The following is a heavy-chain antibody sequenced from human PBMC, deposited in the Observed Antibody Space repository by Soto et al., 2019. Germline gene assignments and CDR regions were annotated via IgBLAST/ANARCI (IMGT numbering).Heavy chain of an antibody. Sequence: EVQLVESGGGLVKPGGSLRLSCAASGFTFSNAWMSWVRQAPGKGLEWVGRIKSNTAGGTTDYAAPGKGRLTISRDESKNTLYLQMNSLKTEVTAVDYCTTDDYDFWSGYYVDYWGQGTLVTVSS. D-gene: IGHD3-3*01. CDR2: IKSNTAGGTT. V-gene: IGHV3-15*01. CDR3: TTDDYDFWSGYYVDY. CDR1: GFTFSNAW. J-gene: IGHJ4*02.